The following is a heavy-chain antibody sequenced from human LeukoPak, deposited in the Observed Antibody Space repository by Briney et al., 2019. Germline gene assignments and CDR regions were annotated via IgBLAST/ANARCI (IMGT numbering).Heavy chain of an antibody. CDR2: IRYDGSNK. Sequence: GGSLRLSCAASGFTFSSYDMHWVRQAPGKGLEWVAFIRYDGSNKYYADSVKGRFIISRDNSKNTLYLQMSSVRAEDTAVYYCANENGGPDYWGQGTLVIVSS. CDR1: GFTFSSYD. D-gene: IGHD3-10*01. J-gene: IGHJ4*02. V-gene: IGHV3-30*02. CDR3: ANENGGPDY.